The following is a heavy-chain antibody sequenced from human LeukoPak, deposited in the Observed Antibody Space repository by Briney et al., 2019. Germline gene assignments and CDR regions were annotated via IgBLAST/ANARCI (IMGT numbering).Heavy chain of an antibody. CDR3: ASSSSWYGDGYFDY. CDR2: ISAYNGNT. J-gene: IGHJ4*02. V-gene: IGHV1-18*01. D-gene: IGHD6-13*01. Sequence: ASVKVSCKASGYTFTSYGISWVRQAPGQGLEWMGWISAYNGNTNYAQKLQGRVTMTTDTSTSTAYMELRSLRSDDTAVYYCASSSSWYGDGYFDYWGQGTLVTVSS. CDR1: GYTFTSYG.